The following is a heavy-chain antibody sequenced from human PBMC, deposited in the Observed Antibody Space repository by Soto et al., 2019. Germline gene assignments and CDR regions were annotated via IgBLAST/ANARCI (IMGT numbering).Heavy chain of an antibody. D-gene: IGHD3-22*01. CDR3: ASNYDSSGYPDAFDI. V-gene: IGHV1-69*13. CDR2: IIPIFGTA. J-gene: IGHJ3*02. Sequence: GASVKVSCKASGGTFSSYAISWVRQAPGQGLEWMGGIIPIFGTANYAQKFQGRVTITADESTSTAYMELSSLRSEDTAVYYCASNYDSSGYPDAFDIWGQGTMVTVSS. CDR1: GGTFSSYA.